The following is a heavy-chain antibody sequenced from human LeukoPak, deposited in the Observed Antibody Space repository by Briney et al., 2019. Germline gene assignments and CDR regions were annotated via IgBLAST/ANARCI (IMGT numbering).Heavy chain of an antibody. CDR1: GFTFSSYA. CDR2: ISYDGSNK. Sequence: GRSLRLSCAASGFTFSSYAMHWVRQAPGKGLEWVAVISYDGSNKYYADSVKGRFTISRDNSKNTLYLQMNCLRAEDTAVYYCAREARWGAFDIWGQGTMVTVSS. D-gene: IGHD3-16*01. CDR3: AREARWGAFDI. V-gene: IGHV3-30-3*01. J-gene: IGHJ3*02.